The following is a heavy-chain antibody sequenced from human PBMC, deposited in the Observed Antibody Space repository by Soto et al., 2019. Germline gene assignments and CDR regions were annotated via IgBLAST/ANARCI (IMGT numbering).Heavy chain of an antibody. CDR3: ARRGYGGYGGGDAFDI. CDR1: GGSFSGYY. V-gene: IGHV4-34*01. J-gene: IGHJ3*02. Sequence: SETLSLTCAVYGGSFSGYYWSWIRQSPGKGLEWIGEINHSGSTNYSPSFQGHVTISADKSVSTAYLQWSSLKASDTAMYYCARRGYGGYGGGDAFDIWGQGTMVTVSS. CDR2: INHSGST. D-gene: IGHD5-12*01.